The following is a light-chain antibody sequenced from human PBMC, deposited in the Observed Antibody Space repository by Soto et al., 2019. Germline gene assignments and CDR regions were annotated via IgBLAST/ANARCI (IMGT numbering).Light chain of an antibody. CDR2: DVI. J-gene: IGLJ1*01. V-gene: IGLV2-14*01. CDR1: SSDVGGYNY. Sequence: QSALTQPASVSGSPGQSITISCTGTSSDVGGYNYVSWYQQHPGKAPKLMIYDVINRPSGVSNRFSGSKSGNTASLTISGLQAEDEADYYCSSYTSSSTLYVFGTGTKLTLL. CDR3: SSYTSSSTLYV.